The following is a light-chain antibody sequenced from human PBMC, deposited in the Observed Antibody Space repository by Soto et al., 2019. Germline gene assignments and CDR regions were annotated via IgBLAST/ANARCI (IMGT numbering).Light chain of an antibody. CDR2: DAS. CDR3: QQYNSYQYT. CDR1: QSISSW. V-gene: IGKV1-5*01. J-gene: IGKJ2*01. Sequence: DIQMTQSPSTLSASVGDRVTITCRASQSISSWLAWYQQKPGKAPKLLIYDASSLESGVPSRFSGSGSGKEFTLTISSLQPDDFATYYCQQYNSYQYTVRQGTKLEIK.